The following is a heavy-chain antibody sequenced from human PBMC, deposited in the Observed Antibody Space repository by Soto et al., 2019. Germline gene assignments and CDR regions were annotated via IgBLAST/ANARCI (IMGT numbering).Heavy chain of an antibody. CDR2: IKQDGST. CDR3: AKTYYYDEGFY. J-gene: IGHJ4*02. CDR1: GFTFSSYW. D-gene: IGHD3-22*01. V-gene: IGHV3-7*03. Sequence: GSLRLSCSASGFTFSSYWMSWVRQAPGKGLEWVANIKQDGSTYYADSVKGRFTISRDNSKNTLYLQMNSLRAEDTAVYYCAKTYYYDEGFYWGQGTLVTVSS.